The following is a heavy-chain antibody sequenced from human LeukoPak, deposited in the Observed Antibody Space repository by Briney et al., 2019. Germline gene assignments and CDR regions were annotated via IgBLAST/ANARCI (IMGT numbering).Heavy chain of an antibody. D-gene: IGHD1-26*01. CDR2: ISWNSGSI. CDR3: AKDKGWELGAFDI. V-gene: IGHV3-9*03. Sequence: PGGSLRLSCAASGFTFSSYAMHWVRQAPGKGLEWVSGISWNSGSIGYADSVKGRFTISRDNAKNSLYLQMNSLRAEDMALYYCAKDKGWELGAFDIWGQGTMVTVSS. CDR1: GFTFSSYA. J-gene: IGHJ3*02.